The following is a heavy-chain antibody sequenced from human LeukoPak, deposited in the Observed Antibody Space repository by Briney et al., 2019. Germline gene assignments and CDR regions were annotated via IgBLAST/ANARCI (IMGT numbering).Heavy chain of an antibody. D-gene: IGHD3-16*01. Sequence: GRSLRLSCAASGFTFSSYAMHWVRQAPGKGLEWVAVISYDGSNKYYADSVKGRFTISRDNPKNTLYLQMNSLRAEDTAVYYCARVMGRGAMAPFDYWGQGTLVTVSS. CDR2: ISYDGSNK. V-gene: IGHV3-30-3*01. CDR3: ARVMGRGAMAPFDY. CDR1: GFTFSSYA. J-gene: IGHJ4*02.